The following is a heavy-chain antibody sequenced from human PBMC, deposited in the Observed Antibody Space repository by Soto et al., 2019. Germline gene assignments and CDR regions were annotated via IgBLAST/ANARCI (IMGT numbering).Heavy chain of an antibody. Sequence: PSETLSLTCAVSGGSISSGGYSWSWIRQPPGKGLEWIGYIYHSGSTYYNPSLKSRVTISVDRSKNQFSLKLSSVTAADTAVYYCATYTAMVTGYFDYWGQGTLVTVSS. D-gene: IGHD5-18*01. V-gene: IGHV4-30-2*01. CDR2: IYHSGST. J-gene: IGHJ4*02. CDR1: GGSISSGGYS. CDR3: ATYTAMVTGYFDY.